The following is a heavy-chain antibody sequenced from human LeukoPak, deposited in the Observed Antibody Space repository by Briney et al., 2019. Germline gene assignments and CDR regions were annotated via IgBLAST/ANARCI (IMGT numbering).Heavy chain of an antibody. J-gene: IGHJ4*02. V-gene: IGHV4-39*02. CDR3: ARLVGIAAHHFDY. D-gene: IGHD6-25*01. Sequence: SEALSLTCSVSGGSISSSNYFWAWIRQPPGKGLEWIGTMHHSGSTYYNPSLKSRVTISVDTSKNNFSLKLNSVTAADTAVYYCARLVGIAAHHFDYWGQGTLVTVSS. CDR2: MHHSGST. CDR1: GGSISSSNYF.